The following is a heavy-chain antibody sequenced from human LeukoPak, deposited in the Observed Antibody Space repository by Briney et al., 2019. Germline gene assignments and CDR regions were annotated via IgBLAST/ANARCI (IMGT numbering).Heavy chain of an antibody. Sequence: GASVKVSCKASGYTFIGYYVHWVRQAPGQGLEWMGWINSKSGGTNYAQKFQGRVAMTRDTSISTAYMELGRLRSGDTAVYYCARSPGAYCGGDCYPDYDAFDIWGQGTMVTVSS. CDR1: GYTFIGYY. J-gene: IGHJ3*02. D-gene: IGHD2-21*02. CDR2: INSKSGGT. V-gene: IGHV1-2*02. CDR3: ARSPGAYCGGDCYPDYDAFDI.